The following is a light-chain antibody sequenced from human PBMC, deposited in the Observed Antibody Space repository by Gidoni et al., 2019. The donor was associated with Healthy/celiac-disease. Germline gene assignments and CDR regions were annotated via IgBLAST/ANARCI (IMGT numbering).Light chain of an antibody. CDR3: QQYYSYFT. Sequence: AIRMTQSPSSFSASTGDRVTITCRARQGISSYLAWYQQKPGKAPKLLIYAASTLQSGVPSRFSGSGAGTDFTLTISCLQSEDFATYYCQQYYSYFTFGGGTKVEIK. CDR1: QGISSY. J-gene: IGKJ4*01. V-gene: IGKV1-8*01. CDR2: AAS.